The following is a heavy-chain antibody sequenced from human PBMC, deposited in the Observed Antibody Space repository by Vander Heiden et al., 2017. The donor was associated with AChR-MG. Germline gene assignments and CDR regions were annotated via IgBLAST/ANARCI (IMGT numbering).Heavy chain of an antibody. Sequence: EVQLLESGGGLVQPGGSLRLSCAASAFTFGSYAMSWVRQAPGKGLEWVSAISGSGGSTYYADSVKGRFTISRDNSKNTLYLQMNSLRAEDTAVYYCAKDFGVVYAYHYDYWGQGTLVTVSA. CDR1: AFTFGSYA. J-gene: IGHJ4*02. D-gene: IGHD2-8*02. V-gene: IGHV3-23*01. CDR2: ISGSGGST. CDR3: AKDFGVVYAYHYDY.